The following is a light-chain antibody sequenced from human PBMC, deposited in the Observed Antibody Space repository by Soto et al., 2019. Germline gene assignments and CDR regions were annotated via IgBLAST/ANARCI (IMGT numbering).Light chain of an antibody. CDR2: EVT. J-gene: IGLJ2*01. CDR3: CSYAGSRTLV. CDR1: ISDVGSYDL. V-gene: IGLV2-23*02. Sequence: QSVLTQPASVSGSPGQSITISCTGTISDVGSYDLVSWYQHHPGKAPKLMIYEVTKRPSGVSNRFSGSKSGNTASLTILGLQAEDEADYYCCSYAGSRTLVFGGGTQLTVL.